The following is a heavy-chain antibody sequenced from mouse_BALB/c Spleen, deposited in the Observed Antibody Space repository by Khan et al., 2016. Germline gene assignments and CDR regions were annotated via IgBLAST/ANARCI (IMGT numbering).Heavy chain of an antibody. J-gene: IGHJ2*01. CDR2: ISCYKGVT. D-gene: IGHD1-1*01. CDR3: AKAGVITDYFDY. Sequence: LVKTGASVKISCKASGYSFTGCYIHWVKQSLGKSLEWIGYISCYKGVTTYNQKFKGKATFTVDTSSSTAYMQFNSLTSEDSAVYYCAKAGVITDYFDYWGQRTTLPLSS. V-gene: IGHV1S34*01. CDR1: GYSFTGCY.